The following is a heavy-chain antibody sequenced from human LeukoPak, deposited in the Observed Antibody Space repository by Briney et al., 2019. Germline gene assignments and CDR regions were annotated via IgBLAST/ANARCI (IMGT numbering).Heavy chain of an antibody. CDR2: IYYSGST. CDR1: GGSLSSGDYY. Sequence: SQTLSLTCTVSGGSLSSGDYYWSWIRQPPGKGLEWIGYIYYSGSTYYNPSLKSRVTISVDTSKNQFSLKLSSVTAADTAVYYCARDSPIAAAGTGTRAFDIWGQGTMVTASS. V-gene: IGHV4-30-4*08. CDR3: ARDSPIAAAGTGTRAFDI. D-gene: IGHD6-13*01. J-gene: IGHJ3*02.